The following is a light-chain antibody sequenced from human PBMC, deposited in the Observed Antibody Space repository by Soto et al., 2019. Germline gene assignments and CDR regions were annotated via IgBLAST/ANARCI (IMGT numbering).Light chain of an antibody. CDR3: QQYDSSQT. J-gene: IGKJ1*01. Sequence: VITQSPPTLSVSPGESPSLYCRASQSVSNKLAWYQQKLGPAHRLLNSGASNRATGIPDRFSGSGSGRDFTLTISGLEHEDFAVFYCQQYDSSQTFGQGTKVDIK. CDR1: QSVSNK. CDR2: GAS. V-gene: IGKV3-20*01.